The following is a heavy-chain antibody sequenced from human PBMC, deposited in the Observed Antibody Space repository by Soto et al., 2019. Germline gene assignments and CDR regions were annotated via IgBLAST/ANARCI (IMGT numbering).Heavy chain of an antibody. Sequence: QVQLQESGPGLVKPSQTLALTCTVSGGSISSGDYYWTWIRQPPGKGLEWIGYIYYSGTTFYNSSLKSRATMSVDTSKNQLTLRLSSVTAADTAVYYCARAVIPSFYYGMDVWGQGTTVTVSS. D-gene: IGHD2-2*02. V-gene: IGHV4-30-4*01. CDR2: IYYSGTT. J-gene: IGHJ6*02. CDR1: GGSISSGDYY. CDR3: ARAVIPSFYYGMDV.